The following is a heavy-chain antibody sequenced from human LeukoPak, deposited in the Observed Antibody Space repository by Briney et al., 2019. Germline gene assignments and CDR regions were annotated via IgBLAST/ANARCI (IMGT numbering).Heavy chain of an antibody. CDR1: GYTFTSYY. Sequence: ASVKVSCKASGYTFTSYYMHWVRQAPGQGLEWMGIINPSGGSTSYAQKFQGRVTMTGDMSTSTVYMELSSLRSEDTAVYYCAREKYYDFWSGSPPMAMDVWGKGTTVTVSS. D-gene: IGHD3-3*01. V-gene: IGHV1-46*01. J-gene: IGHJ6*03. CDR2: INPSGGST. CDR3: AREKYYDFWSGSPPMAMDV.